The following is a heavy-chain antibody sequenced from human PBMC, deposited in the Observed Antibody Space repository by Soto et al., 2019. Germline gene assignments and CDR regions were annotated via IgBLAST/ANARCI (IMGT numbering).Heavy chain of an antibody. CDR2: MNPNSGNT. J-gene: IGHJ5*02. CDR3: ARERSAAGTGWFDP. CDR1: GYTFTSYD. D-gene: IGHD6-13*01. Sequence: QVPLVQSGAEVKKPGASVKVSCKASGYTFTSYDINWVRQATGQGLEWMGWMNPNSGNTGYAQKFQGRVTMTRNTSISTAYMDLSSLRSEDTAVYYCARERSAAGTGWFDPWGQGTLVTVSS. V-gene: IGHV1-8*01.